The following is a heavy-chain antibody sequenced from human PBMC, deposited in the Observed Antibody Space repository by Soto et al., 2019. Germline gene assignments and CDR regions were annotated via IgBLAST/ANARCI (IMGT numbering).Heavy chain of an antibody. J-gene: IGHJ4*02. CDR3: ARGPTITSDV. CDR2: INHSGST. D-gene: IGHD5-12*01. CDR1: GGSFSGYY. V-gene: IGHV4-34*01. Sequence: SETLSLTCAVYGGSFSGYYWSWIRQPPGKGLEWIGEINHSGSTNYNPSLKSRVTMSLDTSTNQFSLRLSSVTAADTAVYYCARGPTITSDVWGRGILVTVSS.